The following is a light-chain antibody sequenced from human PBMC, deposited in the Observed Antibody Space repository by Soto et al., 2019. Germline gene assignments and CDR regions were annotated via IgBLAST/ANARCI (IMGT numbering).Light chain of an antibody. CDR3: QQYNDFQYS. V-gene: IGKV1-5*03. CDR2: KAT. Sequence: DILMTQSPSTLSASVGDGVTITCRASQNIGSWLAWYQQKPGEAPKLLISKATNLQSGVPSRFSGSGSGTDFSLTISSLQPVDSATYFCQQYNDFQYSFGPGTKLDI. J-gene: IGKJ2*01. CDR1: QNIGSW.